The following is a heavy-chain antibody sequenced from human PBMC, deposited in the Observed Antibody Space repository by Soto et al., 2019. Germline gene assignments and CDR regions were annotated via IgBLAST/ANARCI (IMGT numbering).Heavy chain of an antibody. CDR1: GFTFYDYA. J-gene: IGHJ3*02. Sequence: GGSLRLSCSASGFTFYDYAMHWVRQAPGKGLEWVSGISWNSGSIGYADSVKGRFTISRDNAKNSLYLQMNSLRAEDTALYYCAKDSGSFGGVIDRGAFYIWGQGTMVTVS. V-gene: IGHV3-9*01. CDR3: AKDSGSFGGVIDRGAFYI. D-gene: IGHD3-16*02. CDR2: ISWNSGSI.